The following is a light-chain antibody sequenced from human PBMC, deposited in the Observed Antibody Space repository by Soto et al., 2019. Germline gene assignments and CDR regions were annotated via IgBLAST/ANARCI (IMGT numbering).Light chain of an antibody. Sequence: DIHMTQSPSTLSASVLDIVTVTFLASQSISSWLAWYQQKPGKAPKLLIYDASSLASGVPFRFSGSGSGTEFTLTISSLQPDDFATYYCQQYKSYSATFGQGTKVDI. CDR1: QSISSW. CDR3: QQYKSYSAT. J-gene: IGKJ1*01. V-gene: IGKV1-5*01. CDR2: DAS.